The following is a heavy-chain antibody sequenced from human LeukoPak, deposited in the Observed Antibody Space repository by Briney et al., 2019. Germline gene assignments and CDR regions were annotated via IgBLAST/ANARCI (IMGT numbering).Heavy chain of an antibody. CDR2: IYYSGST. Sequence: SETLSLTCTVSGGSISSGGYYWSWIRQHPGKGLEWIGYIYYSGSTYYNPSLKSRVTISVDTSKNQFSLKLSSVTAADTAVYYCARVLAAAGTGSQFDYWGQGTLVTVSS. CDR3: ARVLAAAGTGSQFDY. V-gene: IGHV4-31*03. CDR1: GGSISSGGYY. D-gene: IGHD6-13*01. J-gene: IGHJ4*02.